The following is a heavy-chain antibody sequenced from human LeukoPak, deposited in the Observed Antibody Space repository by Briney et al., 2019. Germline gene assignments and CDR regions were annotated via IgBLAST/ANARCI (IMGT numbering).Heavy chain of an antibody. CDR3: ARPTYYYDSSGYYSTPGFDY. D-gene: IGHD3-22*01. CDR1: GYTFTSYG. CDR2: ISAYNGNT. J-gene: IGHJ4*02. V-gene: IGHV1-18*01. Sequence: ASVKVSCKASGYTFTSYGISWVRQAPGQGLGWMGWISAYNGNTNYAQKLQGRVTMTTDTSTSTAYMELRSLRSDDTAVYYCARPTYYYDSSGYYSTPGFDYWGQGTLVTVSS.